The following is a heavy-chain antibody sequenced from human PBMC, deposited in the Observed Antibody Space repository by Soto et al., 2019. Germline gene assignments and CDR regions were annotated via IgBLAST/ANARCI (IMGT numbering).Heavy chain of an antibody. CDR1: GFTVSSKY. Sequence: PGGSLRLSCAASGFTVSSKYMSWVRQAPGKGLEWVSVIYSDGSTYYADSVKGRFTISRDHSKNTLFLQMNSLRVEDTALYYCVTVHPAVTYFDYWGQGTLVTVSS. CDR3: VTVHPAVTYFDY. V-gene: IGHV3-53*01. D-gene: IGHD2-21*02. CDR2: IYSDGST. J-gene: IGHJ4*02.